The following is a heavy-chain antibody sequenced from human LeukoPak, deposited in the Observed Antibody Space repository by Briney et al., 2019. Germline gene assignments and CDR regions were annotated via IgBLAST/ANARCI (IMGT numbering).Heavy chain of an antibody. CDR3: VRGRGNSSSWYWDY. CDR1: GFTFSSYW. Sequence: PGGSLRLSCAASGFTFSSYWMSWVRQAPGKWLDWVANINQDGSEQYYVDSAKGRFTISRDNGKKSLFLQMNSLRVEDTAVYFCVRGRGNSSSWYWDYCGQGTLVTVSS. J-gene: IGHJ4*02. D-gene: IGHD6-13*01. V-gene: IGHV3-7*02. CDR2: INQDGSEQ.